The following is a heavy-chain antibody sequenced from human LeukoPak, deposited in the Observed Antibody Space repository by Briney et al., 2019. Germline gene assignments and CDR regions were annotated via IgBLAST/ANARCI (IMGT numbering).Heavy chain of an antibody. J-gene: IGHJ3*02. CDR2: ISWNSGSI. CDR1: GFTFDDYA. CDR3: AKDAYSIVSYAFDI. V-gene: IGHV3-9*03. Sequence: GGSLRLSCAASGFTFDDYAMHWVRHAPGKGLEGVSGISWNSGSIGYADSVKGRFTISRDNAKNSLYLQMNSLRAEDMALYCCAKDAYSIVSYAFDIWGQGTMVTVSS. D-gene: IGHD2-21*01.